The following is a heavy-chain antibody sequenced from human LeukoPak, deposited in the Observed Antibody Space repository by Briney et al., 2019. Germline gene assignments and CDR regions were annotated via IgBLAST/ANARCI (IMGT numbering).Heavy chain of an antibody. Sequence: ASVKVSCKASGYTFTGYYMHWVRQAPGQGLEWMGWINPNSGGTNYAQKFQGRVTMTRDTSISTAYMELSGLRSDDTAVYYCALARLKRYSSGWYRSDLGYWGQGTLVTVSS. D-gene: IGHD6-19*01. V-gene: IGHV1-2*02. CDR1: GYTFTGYY. CDR2: INPNSGGT. CDR3: ALARLKRYSSGWYRSDLGY. J-gene: IGHJ4*02.